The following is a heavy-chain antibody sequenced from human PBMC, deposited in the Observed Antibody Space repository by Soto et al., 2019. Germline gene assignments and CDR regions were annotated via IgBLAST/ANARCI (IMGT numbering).Heavy chain of an antibody. Sequence: GASVKVSCKASGYTFSDYYIHWVRQAPGQGLEWMGWINPNSGGTKYAPKFQGGVTMTRDTSITTAYMELSRLRSGDTAVYYCAREPATAKPEGVDFWGQGTLVTVPS. CDR3: AREPATAKPEGVDF. J-gene: IGHJ4*02. CDR2: INPNSGGT. V-gene: IGHV1-2*02. D-gene: IGHD1-1*01. CDR1: GYTFSDYY.